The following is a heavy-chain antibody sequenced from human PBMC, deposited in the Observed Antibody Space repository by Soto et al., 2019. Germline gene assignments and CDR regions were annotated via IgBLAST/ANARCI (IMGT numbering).Heavy chain of an antibody. CDR3: ARWGYYYGSGYMDV. J-gene: IGHJ6*03. V-gene: IGHV3-64*01. CDR2: ISSNGGST. Sequence: GGSLRLSCAASGFTFSSYAMHWVRQAPGKGLEYVSAISSNGGSTYYANSVKGRFTISRDNSKNTLYLQMGSLRAEDMAVYYCARWGYYYGSGYMDVWGKGTTVTVSS. D-gene: IGHD3-10*01. CDR1: GFTFSSYA.